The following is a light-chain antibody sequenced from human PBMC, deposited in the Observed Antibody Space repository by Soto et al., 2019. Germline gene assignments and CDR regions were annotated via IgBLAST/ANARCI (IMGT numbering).Light chain of an antibody. Sequence: QPAPSQPSSVSGSPGQSLTISCTGTIRDIGFFNYVSWYQQFPGNAPKLIIFEVTNRPSGVSNRFSASKYGNTASLTISGLQAEDGADYCCSSYTTRSTYVFGTGTKVT. CDR3: SSYTTRSTYV. V-gene: IGLV2-14*01. CDR2: EVT. CDR1: IRDIGFFNY. J-gene: IGLJ1*01.